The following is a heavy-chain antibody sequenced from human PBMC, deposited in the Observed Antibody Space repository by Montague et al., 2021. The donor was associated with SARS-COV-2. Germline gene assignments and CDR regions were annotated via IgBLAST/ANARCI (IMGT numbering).Heavy chain of an antibody. J-gene: IGHJ2*01. V-gene: IGHV4-31*03. D-gene: IGHD3-22*01. Sequence: TLSLTCTVSGGSISSGGYYWSWIRQHPGKGLGWIGYIYYSGSTYYNPSLKSRVTISVDTSKNQFSLKMSSVTAAGTAVYYCARSPEPMIILIITSLNWYFDLWGRGTLVTVSS. CDR3: ARSPEPMIILIITSLNWYFDL. CDR2: IYYSGST. CDR1: GGSISSGGYY.